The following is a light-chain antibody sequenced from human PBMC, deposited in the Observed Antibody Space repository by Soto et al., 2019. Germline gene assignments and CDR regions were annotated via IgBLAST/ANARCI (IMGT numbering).Light chain of an antibody. CDR2: RAS. Sequence: EVVMTQSPATLSVSPGERANLSCRASQSVANNVAWYPQKPGQAPRLLIYRASTRATGIAARFSGSGYGREFILTISSLQAEDVAVYHCQQHNNWPPWTFGQGTKVEIK. CDR1: QSVANN. CDR3: QQHNNWPPWT. J-gene: IGKJ1*01. V-gene: IGKV3-15*01.